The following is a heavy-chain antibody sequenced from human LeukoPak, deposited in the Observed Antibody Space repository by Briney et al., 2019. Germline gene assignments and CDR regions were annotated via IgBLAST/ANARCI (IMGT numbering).Heavy chain of an antibody. D-gene: IGHD6-13*01. J-gene: IGHJ6*03. CDR2: IIPIFGTA. CDR1: GGTFSSYA. V-gene: IGHV1-69*05. CDR3: ARGKYSSSWYPYYYYYMDV. Sequence: SVKVSCKASGGTFSSYAISWVRQAPGQGLEWMGGIIPIFGTANYAQMFQGRVTITTDESTSTAYMELSSLRSEDTAVYYCARGKYSSSWYPYYYYYMDVWGKGTTVTVSS.